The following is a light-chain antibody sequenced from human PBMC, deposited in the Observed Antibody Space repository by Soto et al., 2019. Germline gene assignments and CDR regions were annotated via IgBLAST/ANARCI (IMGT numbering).Light chain of an antibody. V-gene: IGKV1-5*01. CDR1: QTISNY. J-gene: IGKJ1*01. Sequence: DIQMTQSPSSLSASVGDRVTITCRASQTISNYLNWYQKKPGKAPKLLIYDASSLESGVPSRFSGSGSGTEFTLTISSLQPDDFATYYCQHYNSYSEAFGQGTKVDNK. CDR2: DAS. CDR3: QHYNSYSEA.